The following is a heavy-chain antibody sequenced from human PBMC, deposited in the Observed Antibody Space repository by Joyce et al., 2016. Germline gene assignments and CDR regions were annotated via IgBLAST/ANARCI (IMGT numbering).Heavy chain of an antibody. CDR2: SIPLFGAA. CDR3: ARGGTSSDHYFFYTLDV. Sequence: QVLLVQSGATVKRPGSSLRVSCKSSGGAFSNFTVNWVRQAPGQRLEWMGGSIPLFGAAKYAGHFQGRVTLTADLSTRTAYMELSSLTSADTAVYYCARGGTSSDHYFFYTLDVWGPGTTVIVSS. J-gene: IGHJ6*02. V-gene: IGHV1-69*12. D-gene: IGHD1-14*01. CDR1: GGAFSNFT.